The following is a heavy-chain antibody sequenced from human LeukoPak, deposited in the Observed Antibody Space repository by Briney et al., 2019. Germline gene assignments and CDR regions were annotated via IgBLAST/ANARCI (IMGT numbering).Heavy chain of an antibody. Sequence: GGSLRLSCAASGFTFSSYTMYWVRQAPGKGLEWVALISHDATNKYYADSVKGRFTISRDNSKNTLYLQMNSLRAEDTAVYYCARDPGGYYFDYWGQGTLVTVSS. CDR2: ISHDATNK. CDR3: ARDPGGYYFDY. CDR1: GFTFSSYT. D-gene: IGHD3-16*01. J-gene: IGHJ4*02. V-gene: IGHV3-30-3*01.